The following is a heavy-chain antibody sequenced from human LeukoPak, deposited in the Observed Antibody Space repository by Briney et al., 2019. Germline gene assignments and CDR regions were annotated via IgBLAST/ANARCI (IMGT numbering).Heavy chain of an antibody. CDR1: GFTFSGYD. Sequence: PGGSLTLSCAASGFTFSGYDMHWVRQATGKGLEWVSTIGTAGETYYPGSVKGRFTISRENAKNSLYLQMNSLRAGDTAVYYCARGHISGGGPYNFWDTWGQGTLVTVSS. CDR3: ARGHISGGGPYNFWDT. J-gene: IGHJ5*02. D-gene: IGHD3-3*01. V-gene: IGHV3-13*01. CDR2: IGTAGET.